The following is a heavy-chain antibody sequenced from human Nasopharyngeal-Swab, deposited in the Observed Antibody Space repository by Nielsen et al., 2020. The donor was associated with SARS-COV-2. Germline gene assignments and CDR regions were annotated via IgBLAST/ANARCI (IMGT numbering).Heavy chain of an antibody. J-gene: IGHJ6*03. D-gene: IGHD6-13*01. CDR3: ARASIAAAGSYYYYYMDV. V-gene: IGHV3-33*01. CDR2: IWYDGSNK. CDR1: GFTFSSYG. Sequence: GGSLRLSCAASGFTFSSYGMNWVRQAPGKGLEWVAVIWYDGSNKYYADSVKGRFTISRDNSKNTLYLQMNSLRAEDTAVYYCARASIAAAGSYYYYYMDVWGKGTTVTVSS.